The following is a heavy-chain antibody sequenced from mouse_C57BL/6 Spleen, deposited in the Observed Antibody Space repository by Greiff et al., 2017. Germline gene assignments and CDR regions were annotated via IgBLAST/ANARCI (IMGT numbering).Heavy chain of an antibody. CDR2: LYPGDGDT. D-gene: IGHD1-1*01. CDR1: GYAFSSYW. CDR3: ARASYDTGSSPLWYSEV. Sequence: VQLQQSGAELVKPGASVKISCKASGYAFSSYWMNWVKQRPGKGLEWIGQLYPGDGDTNYNGKFKGKATLTADKSSSTAYMQHSRLTSEDSAVYFCARASYDTGSSPLWYSEVWGTEST. J-gene: IGHJ1*03. V-gene: IGHV1-80*01.